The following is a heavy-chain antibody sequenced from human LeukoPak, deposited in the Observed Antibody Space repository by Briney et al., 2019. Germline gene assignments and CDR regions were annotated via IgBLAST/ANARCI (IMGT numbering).Heavy chain of an antibody. D-gene: IGHD2-15*01. Sequence: LTGGSLRLSCAASGFTFSNYEMNWVRQAPGKGLEWVSYISGSGRTTYYADSVKGRFTISRDNAKNSLCLQMNSLRAEDTAVYYCAREGWDAFDIWGQGTMATVSS. CDR1: GFTFSNYE. J-gene: IGHJ3*02. V-gene: IGHV3-48*03. CDR3: AREGWDAFDI. CDR2: ISGSGRTT.